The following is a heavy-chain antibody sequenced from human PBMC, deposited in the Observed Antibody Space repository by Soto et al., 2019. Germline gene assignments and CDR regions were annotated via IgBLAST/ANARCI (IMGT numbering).Heavy chain of an antibody. V-gene: IGHV4-61*01. Sequence: SETLSLTCTVSGGSVSSGSYYWSWIRQPPGKGLEWIGYIYYSGSTNYNPSLKSRVTISVDTSKNQFSLKLRSVTAADTAVYYCARDLGREHHYFDYWGQGTLVTVSS. CDR1: GGSVSSGSYY. CDR3: ARDLGREHHYFDY. J-gene: IGHJ4*02. D-gene: IGHD1-1*01. CDR2: IYYSGST.